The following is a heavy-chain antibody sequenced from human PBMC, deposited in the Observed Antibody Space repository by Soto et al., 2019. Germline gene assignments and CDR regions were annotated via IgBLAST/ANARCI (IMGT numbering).Heavy chain of an antibody. J-gene: IGHJ3*02. CDR3: ARVFLNDILTGYYISGGTDAFDI. D-gene: IGHD3-9*01. Sequence: ASVKGSCKASGYTFTSYGISWVRQAPGQGVERKGWISAYNGNTNYAQKLQGRVTMTTDTSTSTAYMELRSLRSDDTVVYYCARVFLNDILTGYYISGGTDAFDIWGQGTMVTVSS. CDR2: ISAYNGNT. CDR1: GYTFTSYG. V-gene: IGHV1-18*01.